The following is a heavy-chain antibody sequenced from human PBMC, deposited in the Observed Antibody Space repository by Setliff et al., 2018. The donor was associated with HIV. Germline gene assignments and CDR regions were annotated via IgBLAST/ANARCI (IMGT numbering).Heavy chain of an antibody. CDR2: ISGYNRNA. J-gene: IGHJ3*02. Sequence: ASVKVSCKASGYTFTTYGISWVRQAPGQGLEWMGWISGYNRNANYAQKFQGRVTMTADASTRSAYMELRSLRSDDTAVYYCARDRVLLRGVDAVDSWGQGTMVTVSS. V-gene: IGHV1-18*01. CDR3: ARDRVLLRGVDAVDS. D-gene: IGHD3-10*01. CDR1: GYTFTTYG.